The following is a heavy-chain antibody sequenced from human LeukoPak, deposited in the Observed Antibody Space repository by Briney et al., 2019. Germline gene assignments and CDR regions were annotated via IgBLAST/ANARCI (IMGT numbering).Heavy chain of an antibody. CDR1: GGSFSGYY. CDR2: INHSGST. CDR3: ARGVTVDY. J-gene: IGHJ4*02. V-gene: IGHV4-34*01. Sequence: ASETLSLTCAAYGGSFSGYYWSWIRQPPGKGLEWIGEINHSGSTNYNPSLKSRVTISVDTSKNQFSLKLSSVTAADTAVYYCARGVTVDYWGQGTLVTVSS. D-gene: IGHD1-14*01.